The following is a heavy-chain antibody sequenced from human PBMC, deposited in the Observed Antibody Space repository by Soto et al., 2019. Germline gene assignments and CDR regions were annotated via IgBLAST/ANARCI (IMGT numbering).Heavy chain of an antibody. CDR1: DDSITSGAYY. Sequence: SETLSLTCTVSDDSITSGAYYWGLIRQPPGKGLEWIGTIQYRGSTYYNPSLKSRVTISLDTSKNQYSLRLSSVTAADTAVYYCASQGGDYENDNWFDPWGQGTLVIVSS. V-gene: IGHV4-39*01. J-gene: IGHJ5*02. CDR2: IQYRGST. CDR3: ASQGGDYENDNWFDP. D-gene: IGHD4-17*01.